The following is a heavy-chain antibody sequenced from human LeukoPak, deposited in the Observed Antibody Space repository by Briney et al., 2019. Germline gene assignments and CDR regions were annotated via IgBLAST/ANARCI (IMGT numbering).Heavy chain of an antibody. CDR3: ASRETMVD. J-gene: IGHJ6*02. Sequence: ASVKVSCKASGGTFSSYAISWVRQAPGQGLEWMGGIIPIFGTANYAQKLQGRVTMTTDTSTSTAYMELRSLRSDDTAVYYCASRETMVDWGQGTTVTVSS. CDR2: IIPIFGTA. CDR1: GGTFSSYA. V-gene: IGHV1-69*05. D-gene: IGHD3-10*01.